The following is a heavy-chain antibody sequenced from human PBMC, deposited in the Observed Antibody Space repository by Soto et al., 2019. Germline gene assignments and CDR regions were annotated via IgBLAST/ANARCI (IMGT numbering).Heavy chain of an antibody. CDR2: ISYDGSNK. Sequence: GGSLRLSCAASGFTFSSYGMHWVRQAPGKGLEWVAVISYDGSNKYYADSVKGRFTISRDNSKNTLYLQMNSLRAEDTAVYYCAQRSSAGTFVYDYWGQGTLVTVSS. CDR3: AQRSSAGTFVYDY. D-gene: IGHD6-13*01. V-gene: IGHV3-30*03. J-gene: IGHJ4*02. CDR1: GFTFSSYG.